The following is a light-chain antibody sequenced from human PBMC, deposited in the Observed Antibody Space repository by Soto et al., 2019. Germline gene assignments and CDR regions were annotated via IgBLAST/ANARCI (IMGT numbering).Light chain of an antibody. Sequence: DIQMTQSPSSLSASVGDTVTITCRASQGISNYLAWYQQKPGQVPNLLIYAASTLQSGVPSRFSSSGSGTAFTLTISSLRPEDVATYYCQKYNTAPRTFGQGTKVEI. J-gene: IGKJ1*01. CDR3: QKYNTAPRT. CDR2: AAS. CDR1: QGISNY. V-gene: IGKV1-27*01.